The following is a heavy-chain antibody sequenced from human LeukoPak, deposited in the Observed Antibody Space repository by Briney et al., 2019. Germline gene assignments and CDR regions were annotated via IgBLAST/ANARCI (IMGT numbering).Heavy chain of an antibody. J-gene: IGHJ4*02. CDR2: INPSGGST. CDR1: GYTFTSYY. Sequence: ASVKVSCKASGYTFTSYYMHWVRQAPGQGLEWMGIINPSGGSTSYAQKFQGRVTMTRDTSTSTVYMELSSLRSGDTAVYYCARDSPTEGSPYYFDYWGQGTLVTVSS. V-gene: IGHV1-46*01. CDR3: ARDSPTEGSPYYFDY.